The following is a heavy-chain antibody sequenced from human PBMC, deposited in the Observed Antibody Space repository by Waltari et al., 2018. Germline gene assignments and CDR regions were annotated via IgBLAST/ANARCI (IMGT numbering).Heavy chain of an antibody. CDR1: GFTFSSYS. CDR2: ISSSSSYI. V-gene: IGHV3-21*01. CDR3: ARESEYCSGGSCYWTADFDY. Sequence: EVQLVESGGGLVKPGGSLRLSCAASGFTFSSYSMNWVRQAPVKGLEWVSSISSSSSYIYDADSVKGRFTISRDNAKNSLYLKMNSLRAEDTAVYYCARESEYCSGGSCYWTADFDYWGQGTLVTVSS. D-gene: IGHD2-15*01. J-gene: IGHJ4*02.